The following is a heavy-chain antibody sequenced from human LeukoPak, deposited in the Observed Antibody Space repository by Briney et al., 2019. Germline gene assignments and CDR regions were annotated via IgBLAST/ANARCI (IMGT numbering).Heavy chain of an antibody. CDR3: ARDGTAAGLYFDL. CDR1: GFTFTDYW. V-gene: IGHV3-7*01. J-gene: IGHJ4*01. Sequence: PGGSLRLSCAVSGFTFTDYWMNWVRQAPGKGLEWVASIRQDGGEKSYVDSVKGRFTISRDNTKSPLYLQINSLRAEDTAVYYCARDGTAAGLYFDLWGQGTLVTVSS. CDR2: IRQDGGEK. D-gene: IGHD6-13*01.